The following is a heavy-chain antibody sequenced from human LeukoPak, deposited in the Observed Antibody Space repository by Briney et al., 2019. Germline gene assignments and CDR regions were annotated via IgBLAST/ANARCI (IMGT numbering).Heavy chain of an antibody. CDR1: GFTFSSYW. CDR2: IKQDGSEK. V-gene: IGHV3-7*01. Sequence: GGSLRLSCAASGFTFSSYWMSWVRQAPGKGLEWVAHIKQDGSEKYYVDSVKGRFTISRDNAKNSLYLQMNSLRAEDTAVYYCARTYYDFWSGYSLFDYWGQGTLVTVSS. D-gene: IGHD3-3*01. J-gene: IGHJ4*02. CDR3: ARTYYDFWSGYSLFDY.